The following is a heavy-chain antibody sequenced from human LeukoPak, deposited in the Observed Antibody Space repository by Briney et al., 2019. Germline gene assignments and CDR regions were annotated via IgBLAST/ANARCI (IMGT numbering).Heavy chain of an antibody. CDR2: ISGSGGST. J-gene: IGHJ6*03. CDR3: AKVLSNRSITMVRGVNNVYYMDV. CDR1: GFTFSSYG. Sequence: PGGSLRLSCAASGFTFSSYGMSWVRQAPGKGLEWVSAISGSGGSTYYADSVKGRFTISRDNSKNTLYLQMNSLRAEDTAVYYCAKVLSNRSITMVRGVNNVYYMDVWGKGTTVTVSS. D-gene: IGHD3-10*01. V-gene: IGHV3-23*01.